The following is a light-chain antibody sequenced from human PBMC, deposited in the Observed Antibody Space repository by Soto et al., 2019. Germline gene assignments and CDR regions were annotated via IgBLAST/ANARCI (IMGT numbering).Light chain of an antibody. Sequence: QSVLTQPASVSGSPGQSITISCTGSSSDVGTYNYVSWYQQHAGKVHKLMIYDVSNRPSGISDRFSGSKSGNTASLTISGLQAEDEADYYCSSYTSSSTVVFGGGTKLTVL. CDR3: SSYTSSSTVV. CDR2: DVS. CDR1: SSDVGTYNY. V-gene: IGLV2-14*01. J-gene: IGLJ2*01.